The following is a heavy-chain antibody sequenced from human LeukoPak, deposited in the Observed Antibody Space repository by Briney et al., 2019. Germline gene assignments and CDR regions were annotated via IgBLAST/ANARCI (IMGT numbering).Heavy chain of an antibody. Sequence: GGTLRLSCAASGFTFSTYGMSRVRQAPGKGLEWGSGISGSGGSRFYTDSVKGRFTISRDNSKNTLYLQMNSLRAGDTAVYYCAKLREWELPDLFDYWGQGTLVTVSS. V-gene: IGHV3-23*01. CDR1: GFTFSTYG. J-gene: IGHJ4*02. D-gene: IGHD1-26*01. CDR3: AKLREWELPDLFDY. CDR2: ISGSGGSR.